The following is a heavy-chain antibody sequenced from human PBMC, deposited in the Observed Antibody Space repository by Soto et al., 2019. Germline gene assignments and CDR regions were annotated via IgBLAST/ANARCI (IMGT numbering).Heavy chain of an antibody. CDR3: AKDEYCGGDCYPSGWFDP. Sequence: GGSLRLSCAAAGFTFSSYGMHWVRRAPGKGLEWVSDINSGGASTYYADSVKGRFTISRDNSKNTLYLQMNSLRAEDTAVYYCAKDEYCGGDCYPSGWFDPWGQGTLVTVSS. D-gene: IGHD2-21*02. J-gene: IGHJ5*02. CDR2: INSGGAST. V-gene: IGHV3-23*01. CDR1: GFTFSSYG.